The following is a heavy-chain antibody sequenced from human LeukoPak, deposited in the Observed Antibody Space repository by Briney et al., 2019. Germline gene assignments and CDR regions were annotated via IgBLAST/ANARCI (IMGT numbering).Heavy chain of an antibody. D-gene: IGHD3-10*01. CDR3: AKPMVRGANWFDP. J-gene: IGHJ5*02. V-gene: IGHV3-30*18. CDR1: GFTFSSYG. CDR2: ISYDGSNK. Sequence: GGSLRLSCAASGFTFSSYGMHWVRQAPGKGLEWVAVISYDGSNKYYADSVKGRFTISRDDSKNTLYLQMNSLRAEDTAVYYCAKPMVRGANWFDPWGQGTLVTVSS.